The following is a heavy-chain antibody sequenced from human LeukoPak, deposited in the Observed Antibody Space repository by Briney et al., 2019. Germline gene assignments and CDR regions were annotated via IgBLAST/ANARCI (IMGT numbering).Heavy chain of an antibody. V-gene: IGHV1-2*02. CDR3: ASQSSGPRPGNFDY. Sequence: GASVKVSCKASGYTFTGYYMHWVRQAPGQGLEWMGWINPNSGGTNYAQKFQGRVTMTRDTSISTAYMELSRLRSEDTAVYYCASQSSGPRPGNFDYWGQGTLVTVSS. CDR1: GYTFTGYY. J-gene: IGHJ4*02. D-gene: IGHD3-22*01. CDR2: INPNSGGT.